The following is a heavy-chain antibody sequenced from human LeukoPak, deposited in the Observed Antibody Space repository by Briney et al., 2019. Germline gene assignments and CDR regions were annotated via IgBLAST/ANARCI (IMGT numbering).Heavy chain of an antibody. V-gene: IGHV1-18*01. CDR2: ISTYNGNT. J-gene: IGHJ4*02. CDR3: ARDPTTQTFDY. D-gene: IGHD4-11*01. CDR1: GGTFSSYA. Sequence: SVKVSCKASGGTFSSYAISWVRQAPGQGLEWMGWISTYNGNTNYAQKPQGRVTMTTDTSTTTAYMELRSLTSDDTAVYYCARDPTTQTFDYWGQGTLVTLS.